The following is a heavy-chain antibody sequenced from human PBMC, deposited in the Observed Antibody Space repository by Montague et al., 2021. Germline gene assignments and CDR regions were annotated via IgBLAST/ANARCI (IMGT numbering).Heavy chain of an antibody. Sequence: SETLSLTCSVSGASISDYHWSWIRQPPGKGLEWIGYIYYSRRTNYNPSLKSRVTISVDTSKNQFSLKLSSVTAADTAFYYCAVTNPYYYYGMDVWGQGTTVTVSS. CDR2: IYYSRRT. D-gene: IGHD1-14*01. J-gene: IGHJ6*02. CDR3: AVTNPYYYYGMDV. V-gene: IGHV4-59*01. CDR1: GASISDYH.